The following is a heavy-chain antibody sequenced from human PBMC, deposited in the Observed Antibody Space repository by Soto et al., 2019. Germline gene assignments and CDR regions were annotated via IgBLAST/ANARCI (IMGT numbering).Heavy chain of an antibody. CDR3: ARDRAVGDAFDI. V-gene: IGHV3-11*01. CDR1: GFTFSDYS. D-gene: IGHD2-15*01. J-gene: IGHJ3*02. CDR2: ISSSGSTI. Sequence: QVQLVESGGGLVKPGGSLRLSCAASGFTFSDYSMSWIRQAPGKGLEWVSDISSSGSTIYYADSVKGRFTISRDNDKNSLYLQMNSLRAEYTAVYYCARDRAVGDAFDIWGQGTMVTVSS.